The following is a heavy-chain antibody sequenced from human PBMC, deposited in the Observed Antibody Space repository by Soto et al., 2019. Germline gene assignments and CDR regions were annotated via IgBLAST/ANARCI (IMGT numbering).Heavy chain of an antibody. V-gene: IGHV1-18*01. CDR1: GNTFTNFG. J-gene: IGHJ4*02. D-gene: IGHD3-3*01. Sequence: QGQLVQSGAEVKKPGASVKVSCTASGNTFTNFGVTWVRQAPGQGLEWMGWISAYTDDPNYAQKFQGRVTMTIDTSTSTAYLDLRSLRADDTAVYYCARDLGWDYDFWSGSLAYWGPGTLVTVPS. CDR3: ARDLGWDYDFWSGSLAY. CDR2: ISAYTDDP.